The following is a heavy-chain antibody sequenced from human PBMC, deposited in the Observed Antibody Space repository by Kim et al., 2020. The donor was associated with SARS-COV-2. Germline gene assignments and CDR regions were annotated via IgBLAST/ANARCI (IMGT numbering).Heavy chain of an antibody. J-gene: IGHJ3*02. V-gene: IGHV3-21*01. CDR2: ISSSSSYI. Sequence: GGSLRLSCAASGFTFSSYSMNWVRQAPGKGLEWVSSISSSSSYIYYADSVKGRFTISRDNAKNSLYLQMNSLRAEDTAVYYCARARDTGVMLDDAFDIWGQGTMVTVSS. CDR1: GFTFSSYS. D-gene: IGHD5-18*01. CDR3: ARARDTGVMLDDAFDI.